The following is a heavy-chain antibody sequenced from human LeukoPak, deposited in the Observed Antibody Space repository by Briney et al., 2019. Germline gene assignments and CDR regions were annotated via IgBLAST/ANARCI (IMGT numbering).Heavy chain of an antibody. J-gene: IGHJ4*02. CDR2: IIPIFDTA. D-gene: IGHD3-10*01. Sequence: SVKVSCKASGGTFNNYAFSWVRQAPGQGLEWMGGIIPIFDTAHYAQKFQGRVTITADESTSTAYMELSSLRSEDTAVYYCARDATLLWFGETLGGNFDYWGQGTLVTVSS. CDR1: GGTFNNYA. CDR3: ARDATLLWFGETLGGNFDY. V-gene: IGHV1-69*01.